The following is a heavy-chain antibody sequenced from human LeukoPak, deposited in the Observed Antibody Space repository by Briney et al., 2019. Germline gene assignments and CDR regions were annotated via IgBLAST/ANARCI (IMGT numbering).Heavy chain of an antibody. D-gene: IGHD4-17*01. CDR3: AKSGIGGLRGGYFDY. CDR1: GFTFSSYA. J-gene: IGHJ4*02. Sequence: GGSPRLSCAASGFTFSSYAMSWVRQAPGKGLEWVSAISGSGGSTYYADSVKGQFTISRDNSKNTLYLQMNSLRAEDTAVYYCAKSGIGGLRGGYFDYWGQGTLVTVSS. CDR2: ISGSGGST. V-gene: IGHV3-23*01.